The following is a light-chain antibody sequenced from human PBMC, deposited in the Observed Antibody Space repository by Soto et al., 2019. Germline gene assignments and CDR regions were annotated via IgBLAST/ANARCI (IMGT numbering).Light chain of an antibody. CDR2: DVS. J-gene: IGLJ1*01. CDR1: SSDVGAFNY. CDR3: NSYTSNNTYV. V-gene: IGLV2-14*03. Sequence: QSALAQPASGSGSPGQAITISCSGTSSDVGAFNYVSWYQQHPGKAPKLMIYDVSNRPSGVSNRFSGSKSGNTASLTISGLRAEDEADYYCNSYTSNNTYVFGTGTKV.